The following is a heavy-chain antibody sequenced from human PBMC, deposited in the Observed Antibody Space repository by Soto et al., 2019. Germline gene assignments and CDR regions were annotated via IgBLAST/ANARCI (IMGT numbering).Heavy chain of an antibody. CDR3: XXXXXXXXXXXXNQRSFDL. V-gene: IGHV3-33*01. CDR2: IWYDGSNK. J-gene: IGHJ4*02. Sequence: VAVIWYDGSNKYYADSVKGRFTFSRDNSKNTMSLQMNSLRVEDTAXXYXXXXXXXXXXXXXNQRSFDLWGQGTLVTVSS.